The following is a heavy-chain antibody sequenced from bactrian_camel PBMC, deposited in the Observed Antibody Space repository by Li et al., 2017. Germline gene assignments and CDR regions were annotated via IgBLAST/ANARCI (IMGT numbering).Heavy chain of an antibody. CDR3: ARQSGPSGGYCYRSRTYFGS. V-gene: IGHV3S55*01. CDR2: IDIYGGT. D-gene: IGHD2*01. CDR1: GHTYCQYD. Sequence: HVQLVESGGGSVQAGGSLNLTCVDSGHTYCQYDMTWYRQAPGKEREFVSGIDIYGGTRYDDSVRGRFTISQDNAKNTVYLQMNSLKPEDTAMYYCARQSGPSGGYCYRSRTYFGSWGQGTQVTVS. J-gene: IGHJ6*01.